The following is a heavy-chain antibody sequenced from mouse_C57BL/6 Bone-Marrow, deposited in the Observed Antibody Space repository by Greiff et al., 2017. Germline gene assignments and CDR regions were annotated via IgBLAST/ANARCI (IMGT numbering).Heavy chain of an antibody. Sequence: VQPQQSGAELVRPGTLVKVSCKASGYAFTNYLIEWVKQRPGQGLEWIGVINPGSGGTNYNEKFKGKATLTADKSSSTAYMQRSSLTSEDSAVYFCARSKNGDSWFAYWGQGTLVTVSA. CDR1: GYAFTNYL. V-gene: IGHV1-54*01. J-gene: IGHJ3*01. D-gene: IGHD4-1*01. CDR3: ARSKNGDSWFAY. CDR2: INPGSGGT.